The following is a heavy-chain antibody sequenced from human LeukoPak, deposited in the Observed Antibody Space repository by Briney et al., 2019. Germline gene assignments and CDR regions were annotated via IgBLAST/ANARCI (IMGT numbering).Heavy chain of an antibody. CDR2: IKSKSDGGTT. CDR1: GFTFSNAW. Sequence: GGSLRLSCAASGFTFSNAWMTWVRQAPGKGLEWVGRIKSKSDGGTTDYDAPVKGRFTISRDDSKNTVYLQMNSLKTEDTAMFYCTTYTMGAFDSWGQGALVTVSS. CDR3: TTYTMGAFDS. D-gene: IGHD3-10*01. V-gene: IGHV3-15*01. J-gene: IGHJ4*02.